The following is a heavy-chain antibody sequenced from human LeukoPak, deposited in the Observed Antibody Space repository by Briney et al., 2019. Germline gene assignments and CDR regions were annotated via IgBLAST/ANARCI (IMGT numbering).Heavy chain of an antibody. CDR1: GGSISSGDYY. D-gene: IGHD3-3*01. CDR2: IYYSGST. Sequence: SQTLSLTCTVSGGSISSGDYYWSWIRQPPGKGLEWIGHIYYSGSTYYNPSLKSRVTISVDTSKNQFSLKLSSVTAADTAVYYCPRDHWSPRAPQYYGMDVWGQGATVTVSS. V-gene: IGHV4-30-4*01. CDR3: PRDHWSPRAPQYYGMDV. J-gene: IGHJ6*02.